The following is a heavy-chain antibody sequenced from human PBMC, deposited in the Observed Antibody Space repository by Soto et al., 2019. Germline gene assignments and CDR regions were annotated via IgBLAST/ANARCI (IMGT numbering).Heavy chain of an antibody. V-gene: IGHV4-31*03. CDR1: GGSISSGGYY. Sequence: QVQLQESGPGLVKPSQTLSLTCTVSGGSISSGGYYWSWIRQHPGKGLEWIGYIYYSGSTYYNPSLKSRVTISVDTSKNQFSLKLSSVTAADTAVYYCARALSDLYSSSSGLHYYGMDVWGQGTTVTVSS. CDR2: IYYSGST. D-gene: IGHD6-6*01. CDR3: ARALSDLYSSSSGLHYYGMDV. J-gene: IGHJ6*02.